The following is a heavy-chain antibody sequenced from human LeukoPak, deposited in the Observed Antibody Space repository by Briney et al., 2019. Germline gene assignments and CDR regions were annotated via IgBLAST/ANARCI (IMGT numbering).Heavy chain of an antibody. J-gene: IGHJ4*02. V-gene: IGHV3-30*02. CDR1: GFTFRSYG. CDR3: AKGYSYHIDY. Sequence: GGSLRLSCAASGFTFRSYGMHWVRQAPGKGLEWVAFIQYDGRGGYYTDSVKGRFTISRDNSKYTLFLQMSSLRAEDTAVYYCAKGYSYHIDYWGQGTLVTVSS. D-gene: IGHD5-18*01. CDR2: IQYDGRGG.